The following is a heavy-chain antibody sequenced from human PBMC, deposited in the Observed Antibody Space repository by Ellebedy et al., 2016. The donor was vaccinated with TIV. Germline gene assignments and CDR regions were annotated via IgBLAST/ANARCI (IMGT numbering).Heavy chain of an antibody. Sequence: AASVKLSCKASAGTFSSYAISWVRQAPGQGLEWMGRIIPILGIANYAQKFQGRVTITADKSKSTAYMELSSLRSEDTAVYYCARGLRGGAGFDYWGQGTLVTVSS. J-gene: IGHJ4*02. D-gene: IGHD2-15*01. CDR2: IIPILGIA. CDR3: ARGLRGGAGFDY. V-gene: IGHV1-69*04. CDR1: AGTFSSYA.